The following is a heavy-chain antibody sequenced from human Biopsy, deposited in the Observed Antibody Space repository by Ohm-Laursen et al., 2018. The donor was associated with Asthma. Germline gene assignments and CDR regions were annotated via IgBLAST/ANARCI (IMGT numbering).Heavy chain of an antibody. Sequence: SLRLSCAASGFTFGDYCMSWVRQAPGQGLEWVSAISGSVGSTYYADSVKGRFTISRDNSKNTLYLQMNSLRAEDTAVYYCASQSSGPDFWSGYFYFDYWGQGTLVTVSS. J-gene: IGHJ4*02. CDR2: ISGSVGST. CDR1: GFTFGDYC. D-gene: IGHD3-3*01. CDR3: ASQSSGPDFWSGYFYFDY. V-gene: IGHV3-23*01.